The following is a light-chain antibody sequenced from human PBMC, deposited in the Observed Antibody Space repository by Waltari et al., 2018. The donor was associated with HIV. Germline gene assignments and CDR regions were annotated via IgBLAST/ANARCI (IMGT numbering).Light chain of an antibody. CDR3: QQSYTTPRYT. CDR1: QSISSD. J-gene: IGKJ2*01. V-gene: IGKV1-39*01. Sequence: DIQMTQSPSSLSASVGDSVTFTCRASQSISSDLNWYHQTPGKAPKLLIYGASTLQIGVPSRFSGTRSGRDFILTISSLQPEDSGTYYCQQSYTTPRYTFGQGTKLEI. CDR2: GAS.